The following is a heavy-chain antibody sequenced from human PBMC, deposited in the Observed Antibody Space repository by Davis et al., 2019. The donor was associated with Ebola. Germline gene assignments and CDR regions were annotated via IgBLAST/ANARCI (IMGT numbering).Heavy chain of an antibody. Sequence: SVKVSCKASGGTFSSYAISWVRQAPGQGLEWMGGIIPIFGTANYAQKLQGRVTMTTDTSTSTAYMELRSLRSDDTAVYYCARDYGATDYWGQGTLVTVSS. D-gene: IGHD4-17*01. V-gene: IGHV1-69*05. J-gene: IGHJ4*02. CDR3: ARDYGATDY. CDR2: IIPIFGTA. CDR1: GGTFSSYA.